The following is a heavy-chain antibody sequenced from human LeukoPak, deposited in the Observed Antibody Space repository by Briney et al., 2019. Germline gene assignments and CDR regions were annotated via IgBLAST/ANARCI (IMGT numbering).Heavy chain of an antibody. J-gene: IGHJ1*01. CDR1: GGSFSGYY. Sequence: AETLSLTCAVYGGSFSGYYWSWIRQPPGKGLEWIGEINHSGNTNYNPSLKSRDTISVDTSKNPFSLKLSSVTAPGTAVYYCARVPLPRRPWFQHRGQGTLVTVSS. V-gene: IGHV4-34*01. CDR3: ARVPLPRRPWFQH. CDR2: INHSGNT.